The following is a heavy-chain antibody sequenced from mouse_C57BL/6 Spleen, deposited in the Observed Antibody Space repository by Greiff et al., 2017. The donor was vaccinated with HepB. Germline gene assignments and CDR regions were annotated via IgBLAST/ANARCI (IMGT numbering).Heavy chain of an antibody. CDR3: ARSTVVATEAMDY. D-gene: IGHD1-1*01. V-gene: IGHV14-3*01. Sequence: VQLKESVAELVRPGASVKLSCTASGFNIKNTYMHWVKQRPEQGLEWIGRIDPANGNTKYAPKFQGKAPITADTSSNTAYLQLSSLTSEDTAIYYCARSTVVATEAMDYWGQGTSVTVSS. J-gene: IGHJ4*01. CDR2: IDPANGNT. CDR1: GFNIKNTY.